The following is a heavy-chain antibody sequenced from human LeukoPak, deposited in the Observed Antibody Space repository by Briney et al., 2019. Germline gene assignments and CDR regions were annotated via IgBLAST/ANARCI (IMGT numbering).Heavy chain of an antibody. CDR1: GFTFSSYW. D-gene: IGHD3-3*01. CDR2: INHNGNVN. V-gene: IGHV3-7*03. Sequence: GGSLRLSCAASGFTFSSYWMNWARQAPGKGLEWVASINHNGNVNYYVDSVKGRFTISRDNAKNSLYLQMSNLRAEDTAVYFCADFYTTSGSFYWGQGTLVTVSS. J-gene: IGHJ4*02. CDR3: ADFYTTSGSFY.